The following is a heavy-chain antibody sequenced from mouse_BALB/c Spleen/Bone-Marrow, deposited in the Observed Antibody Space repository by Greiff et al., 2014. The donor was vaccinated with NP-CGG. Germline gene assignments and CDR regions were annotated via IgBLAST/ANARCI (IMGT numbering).Heavy chain of an antibody. Sequence: VQLQQSGPDLVKPSLSLSLTCTVTGYSITSGYSWHWIRQFPGNKLEWMGYIHYSGSTNYNPSLKSRISITRDTSKNQFFLQLNSVTTEDTATYYCARRGLDYYGSSYWYFDVWGAGTTVTVSS. CDR1: GYSITSGYS. CDR2: IHYSGST. CDR3: ARRGLDYYGSSYWYFDV. J-gene: IGHJ1*01. D-gene: IGHD1-1*01. V-gene: IGHV3-1*02.